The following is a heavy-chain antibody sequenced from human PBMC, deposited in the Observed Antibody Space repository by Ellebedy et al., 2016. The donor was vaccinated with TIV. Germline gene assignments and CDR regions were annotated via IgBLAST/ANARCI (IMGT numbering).Heavy chain of an antibody. Sequence: MPSETLSLTCTVSGGSISSGGYYWSWIRQHPGKGLEWIGHIEYSGSSHYNPSLKSRVTISVDMSKNQISLKLSSVTAADTAVYYCARDRKQYSGNWHDSYYGLDVWGQGTTVTVSS. J-gene: IGHJ6*02. V-gene: IGHV4-31*03. CDR2: IEYSGSS. CDR3: ARDRKQYSGNWHDSYYGLDV. D-gene: IGHD6-13*01. CDR1: GGSISSGGYY.